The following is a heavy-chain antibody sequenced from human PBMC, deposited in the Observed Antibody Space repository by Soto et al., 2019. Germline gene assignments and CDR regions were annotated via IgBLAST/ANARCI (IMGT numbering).Heavy chain of an antibody. CDR3: ASSYYYDSSGYYYTFFDI. Sequence: EVQLVESGGGLVQPGRSLRLSCAASGFTFDDYAMHWVRQAPGKGLEWVSGISWNSARIGYADSVKGRFTISRDNGKNSLHLQMNSLRPEDTALYYCASSYYYDSSGYYYTFFDIWGQGTMVTVSS. V-gene: IGHV3-9*01. J-gene: IGHJ3*02. CDR1: GFTFDDYA. D-gene: IGHD3-22*01. CDR2: ISWNSARI.